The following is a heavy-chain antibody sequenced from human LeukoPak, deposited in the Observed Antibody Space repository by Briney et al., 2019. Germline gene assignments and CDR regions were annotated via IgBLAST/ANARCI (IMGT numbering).Heavy chain of an antibody. D-gene: IGHD6-13*01. CDR3: ARDGRYSRTDDAFDI. Sequence: PSETLSLTCAVYGGSFSGYYWSWIRQPPGKGLEWIGEINHSGSTNYNPSLKSRVTISVDTSKNQFSLKLSSVTAADTAVYYCARDGRYSRTDDAFDIRDQGTMVTVSS. CDR1: GGSFSGYY. J-gene: IGHJ3*02. CDR2: INHSGST. V-gene: IGHV4-34*01.